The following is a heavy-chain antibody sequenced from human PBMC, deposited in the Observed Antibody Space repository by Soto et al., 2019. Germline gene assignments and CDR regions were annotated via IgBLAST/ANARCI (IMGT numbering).Heavy chain of an antibody. CDR3: ARDNSYYLYSSGYYGDAFAI. CDR2: IYYSGST. CDR1: DGSISSYY. D-gene: IGHD3-22*01. V-gene: IGHV4-59*01. J-gene: IGHJ3*02. Sequence: PSENLSLTCTVSDGSISSYYWSCIRQPPGKRLEWIGYIYYSGSTNYNPSLKSRVTISVDTSKNQFSLKLSSVTAADTAVYYCARDNSYYLYSSGYYGDAFAIWGQGSMVTVS.